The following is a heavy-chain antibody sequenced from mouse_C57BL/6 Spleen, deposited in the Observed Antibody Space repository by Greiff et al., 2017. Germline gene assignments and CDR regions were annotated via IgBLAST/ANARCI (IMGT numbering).Heavy chain of an antibody. CDR1: GYTFTSYW. CDR2: IDPSDSYT. Sequence: QVQLQQPGAELVKPGASVKLSCKASGYTFTSYWMQWVKQRPGQGLEWIGEIDPSDSYTNYNQKFKGKATLTVDTSSSTAYMQLSSLTSEDSAVYYCARTCNWYFDVWGTGTTGTVSS. CDR3: ARTCNWYFDV. V-gene: IGHV1-50*01. J-gene: IGHJ1*03.